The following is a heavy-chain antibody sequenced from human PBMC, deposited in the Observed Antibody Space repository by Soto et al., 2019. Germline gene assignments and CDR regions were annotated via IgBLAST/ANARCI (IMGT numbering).Heavy chain of an antibody. CDR2: IKEDGSEK. J-gene: IGHJ3*02. CDR3: ASYWHAGTFDI. Sequence: GSLRLSCAASAFTFSGYWMAWVRQPPGKGLEWVANIKEDGSEKYYLGSVKGRFTISRDNAENSLFLQMNSLRAEDTAVYYCASYWHAGTFDIWGPGTMVTVSS. V-gene: IGHV3-7*01. CDR1: AFTFSGYW. D-gene: IGHD1-1*01.